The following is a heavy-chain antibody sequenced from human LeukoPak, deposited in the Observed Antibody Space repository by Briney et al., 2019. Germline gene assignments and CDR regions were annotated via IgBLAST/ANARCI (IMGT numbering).Heavy chain of an antibody. J-gene: IGHJ2*01. Sequence: GGSLRLSCATSGFTFSSYGMHWVRQAPGKGLHWVAFIRFGGSVSYYADSVKGRFIISRDDSKSTLYLQMNSLKHEDTSLYFCARGHTSNHWYRGLWGRGTLVTVSS. CDR2: IRFGGSVS. CDR3: ARGHTSNHWYRGL. D-gene: IGHD3-16*01. V-gene: IGHV3-30*02. CDR1: GFTFSSYG.